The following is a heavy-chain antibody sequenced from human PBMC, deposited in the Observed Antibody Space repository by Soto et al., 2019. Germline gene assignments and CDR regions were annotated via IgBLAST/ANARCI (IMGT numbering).Heavy chain of an antibody. Sequence: PSETLSLTCTVSGGSISSYYWSWIRQPPGKGLEWIGYIYYSGSTNYNPSLKSRVTISVDTSKNQFSLKLSSVTAADTAVYYCAKSSIEARQEGGWFDPWGQGTLVTVSS. CDR1: GGSISSYY. V-gene: IGHV4-59*01. J-gene: IGHJ5*02. D-gene: IGHD6-6*01. CDR3: AKSSIEARQEGGWFDP. CDR2: IYYSGST.